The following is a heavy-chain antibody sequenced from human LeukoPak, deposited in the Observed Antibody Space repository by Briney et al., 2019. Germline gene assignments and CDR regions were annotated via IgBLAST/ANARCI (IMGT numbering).Heavy chain of an antibody. D-gene: IGHD1-26*01. CDR1: GFTVSSYY. V-gene: IGHV3-53*01. CDR2: IYTGGGT. CDR3: TRGLGASTAY. Sequence: GGSLRLSCAASGFTVSSYYMTWVRQAPGKGLEWVSLIYTGGGTNYAASVKGRFTISRDNSKNTLYLQMSSLSADDTAVYYCTRGLGASTAYWGQGTLVTVSS. J-gene: IGHJ4*02.